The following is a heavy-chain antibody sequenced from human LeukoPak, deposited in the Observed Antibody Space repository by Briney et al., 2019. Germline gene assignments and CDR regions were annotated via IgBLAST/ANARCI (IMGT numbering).Heavy chain of an antibody. CDR2: ISWNSGSI. J-gene: IGHJ3*02. CDR1: GFTFDDYA. D-gene: IGHD1-26*01. V-gene: IGHV3-9*03. Sequence: GGSLRLSCAASGFTFDDYAMHWVRQAPGKGLEWASGISWNSGSIGYADSVKGRFTISRDNAKNSLYLQMNSLRAEDMALYYCAKENVGAFDIWGQGTMVTVSS. CDR3: AKENVGAFDI.